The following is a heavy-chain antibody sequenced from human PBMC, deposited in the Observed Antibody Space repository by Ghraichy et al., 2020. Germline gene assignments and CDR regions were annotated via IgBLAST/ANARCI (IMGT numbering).Heavy chain of an antibody. CDR2: IIPILGIA. CDR1: GGTFSSYA. J-gene: IGHJ4*02. Sequence: SVKVSCKASGGTFSSYAISWVRQAPGQGLEWMGRIIPILGIANYAQKFQGRVTITADKSTSTAYMELSSLRSEDTAVYYCATSQITMIVVVIPHFDYWGQGTLVTVSS. D-gene: IGHD3-22*01. V-gene: IGHV1-69*04. CDR3: ATSQITMIVVVIPHFDY.